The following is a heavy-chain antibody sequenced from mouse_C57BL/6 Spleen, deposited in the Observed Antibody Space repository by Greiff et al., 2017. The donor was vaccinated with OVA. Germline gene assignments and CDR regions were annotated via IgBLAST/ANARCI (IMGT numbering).Heavy chain of an antibody. J-gene: IGHJ4*01. D-gene: IGHD1-1*01. CDR1: GFNIKDYY. CDR3: AYYYGSPYYYAMDY. V-gene: IGHV14-2*01. Sequence: EVMLVESGAELVKPGASVKLSCTASGFNIKDYYMHWVKQRTEQGLEWIGRIDPEDGETKYAPKFQGKATITADTSSNTAYLQLSSLTSEDTAVYYCAYYYGSPYYYAMDYWGQGTSVTVSS. CDR2: IDPEDGET.